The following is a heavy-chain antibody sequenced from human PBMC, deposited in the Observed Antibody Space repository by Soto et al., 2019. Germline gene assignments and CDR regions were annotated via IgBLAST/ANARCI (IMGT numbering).Heavy chain of an antibody. CDR3: ARGKLSYDTAMVTNWFDP. D-gene: IGHD5-18*01. CDR2: INHSGST. CDR1: GGSFIGYY. Sequence: PSETLSLTCAVYGGSFIGYYWSRIRQPPGKGLEWIGEINHSGSTNYNPSLKSRVTISVDTSKNQFSLKLSSVTAADTAGYYCARGKLSYDTAMVTNWFDPWGQGPLVTVSS. J-gene: IGHJ5*02. V-gene: IGHV4-34*01.